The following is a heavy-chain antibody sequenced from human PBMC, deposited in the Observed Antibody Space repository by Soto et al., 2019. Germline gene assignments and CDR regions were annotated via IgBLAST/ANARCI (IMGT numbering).Heavy chain of an antibody. CDR2: IRSKANSYAT. J-gene: IGHJ4*02. D-gene: IGHD6-6*01. CDR3: TRHGTGRYSSSSH. CDR1: GFTFSGSA. Sequence: EVQLVESGGGLVQPGGSLKLSCAASGFTFSGSAMHWVRQASGKGLEWVGRIRSKANSYATAYAASVKGRFTISRDDSKNTAYLQMNSLKTEDTAVYYCTRHGTGRYSSSSHWGQGTLVTVSS. V-gene: IGHV3-73*01.